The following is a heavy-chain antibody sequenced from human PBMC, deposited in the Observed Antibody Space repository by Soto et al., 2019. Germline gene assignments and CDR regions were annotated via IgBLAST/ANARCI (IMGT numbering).Heavy chain of an antibody. CDR3: AGVGSWGSYRYDWFDP. CDR2: IYHSGST. V-gene: IGHV4-4*02. J-gene: IGHJ5*02. D-gene: IGHD3-16*02. Sequence: SETLSLTCAVSSGSISSSNWWSWVRQPPGKGLEWIGEIYHSGSTNYNPSLKSRVTISVDKSKNQFSLKLSSVTAADAAVYYCAGVGSWGSYRYDWFDPWGQGTLVTVSS. CDR1: SGSISSSNW.